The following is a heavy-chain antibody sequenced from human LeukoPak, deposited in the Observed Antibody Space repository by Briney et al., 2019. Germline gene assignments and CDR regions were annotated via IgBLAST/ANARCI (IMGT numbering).Heavy chain of an antibody. Sequence: GESLKISCEASGYTFTHQWIGWVRQMPGTGLEWVGIIYPRDSDTIYSPSFQGHVTISADTSINTAYLEWPSLAASDTAMYYCARYSDVVGAIWGQGTQVTVSS. J-gene: IGHJ4*02. CDR2: IYPRDSDT. V-gene: IGHV5-51*01. CDR3: ARYSDVVGAI. D-gene: IGHD3-16*01. CDR1: GYTFTHQW.